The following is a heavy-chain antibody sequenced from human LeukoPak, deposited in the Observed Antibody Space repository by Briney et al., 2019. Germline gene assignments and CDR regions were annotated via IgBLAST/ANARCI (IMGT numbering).Heavy chain of an antibody. V-gene: IGHV3-11*01. CDR3: ARDLRYYYYMDV. CDR2: ISSSGSTI. CDR1: GFTFSDYY. Sequence: GGSLRLSCAASGFTFSDYYMSWIRQAPGKGLEWVSYISSSGSTIYYADSVKGRFTISRDNSKNSLYLQMNSLRAEDTAAYYCARDLRYYYYMDVWGKGTTVTVS. J-gene: IGHJ6*03.